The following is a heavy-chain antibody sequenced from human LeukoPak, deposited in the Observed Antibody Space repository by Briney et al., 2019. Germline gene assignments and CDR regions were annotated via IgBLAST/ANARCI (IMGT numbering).Heavy chain of an antibody. J-gene: IGHJ4*02. CDR1: GFTFGDYA. Sequence: GGSLRLSCTASGFTFGDYAMSWFRQAPGKGLEWVSSISSSGSYIYYADSLKGRFAISRDNAKNSLYLQMNNLRAEDTAVYYCAREDASSLDYWGQGILVTVSS. V-gene: IGHV3-21*06. D-gene: IGHD6-13*01. CDR3: AREDASSLDY. CDR2: ISSSGSYI.